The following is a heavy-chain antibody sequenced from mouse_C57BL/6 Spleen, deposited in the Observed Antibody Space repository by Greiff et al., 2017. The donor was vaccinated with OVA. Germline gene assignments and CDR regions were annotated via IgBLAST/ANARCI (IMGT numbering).Heavy chain of an antibody. CDR2: IWTGGGT. CDR3: ASSGYGSTYYYAMDY. V-gene: IGHV2-9-1*01. J-gene: IGHJ4*01. CDR1: GFSLTSYA. D-gene: IGHD1-1*01. Sequence: QVQVVESGPGLVAPSQSLSITCTVSGFSLTSYAISWVRQPPGKGLEWLGVIWTGGGTNYNSALKSRLSISKDNSKSQVFLKMNSLQTDDTARYYCASSGYGSTYYYAMDYWGQGTSVTVSS.